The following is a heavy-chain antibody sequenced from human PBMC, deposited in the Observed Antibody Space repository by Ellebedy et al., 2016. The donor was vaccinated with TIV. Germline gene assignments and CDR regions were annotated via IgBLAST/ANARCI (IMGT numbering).Heavy chain of an antibody. J-gene: IGHJ3*02. CDR1: GFTFSASW. CDR3: ATDKVCFTFDI. CDR2: INQDGRTT. Sequence: GESLKISCAASGFTFSASWMTWVRQAPGQGLEWVANINQDGRTTNYVDSVKGRFTISRDNAKTSLYLQLNSLRVDDTARYYCATDKVCFTFDIWGRGTMVTVSS. V-gene: IGHV3-7*01.